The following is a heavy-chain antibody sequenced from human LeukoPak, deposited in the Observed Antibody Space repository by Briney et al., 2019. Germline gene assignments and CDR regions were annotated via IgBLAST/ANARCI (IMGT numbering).Heavy chain of an antibody. J-gene: IGHJ4*02. V-gene: IGHV3-33*01. CDR3: ARDPGQLTYYDILTGYYPYYFDY. Sequence: GGSLRLSCAASGFTFSSYGMHWVRQAPGEGLEWVAVIWYDGSNKYYADSVKGRFTISRDNSKNTLYLQMNSLRAEDTAVYYCARDPGQLTYYDILTGYYPYYFDYWGQGTLVTVSS. CDR2: IWYDGSNK. D-gene: IGHD3-9*01. CDR1: GFTFSSYG.